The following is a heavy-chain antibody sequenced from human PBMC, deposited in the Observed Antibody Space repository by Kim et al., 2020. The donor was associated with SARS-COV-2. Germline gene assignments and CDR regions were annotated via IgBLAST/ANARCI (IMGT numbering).Heavy chain of an antibody. CDR3: ARDGEDSSSFNYYYGMDV. CDR1: GYTFTSYA. CDR2: INAGNGNT. V-gene: IGHV1-3*01. D-gene: IGHD6-13*01. Sequence: ASVKVSCKASGYTFTSYAMRWVRQAPGQRLEWMGWINAGNGNTKYSQKFQGRVTITRDTSASTAYMELSSLRSEDTAVYYCARDGEDSSSFNYYYGMDVWGQGTTVTVSS. J-gene: IGHJ6*02.